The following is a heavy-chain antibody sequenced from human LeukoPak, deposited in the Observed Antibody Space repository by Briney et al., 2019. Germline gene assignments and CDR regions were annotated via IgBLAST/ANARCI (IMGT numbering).Heavy chain of an antibody. CDR1: AGTFSSYG. D-gene: IGHD2-2*01. J-gene: IGHJ4*02. V-gene: IGHV1-69*05. CDR3: ARGRLGYCSNSGCSFDY. Sequence: SVKVSCKASAGTFSSYGSNWVRRAPRQGLEWMGGITPMFRTSTYAQKFQGRVTITTDESASTSYMELSNLGSEDTAVYYCARGRLGYCSNSGCSFDYWGQGALVTVSS. CDR2: ITPMFRTS.